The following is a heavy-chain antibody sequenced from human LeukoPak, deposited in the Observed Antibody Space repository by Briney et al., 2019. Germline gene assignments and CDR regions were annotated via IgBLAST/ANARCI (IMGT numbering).Heavy chain of an antibody. V-gene: IGHV4-39*01. CDR1: GGSISSSDSY. J-gene: IGHJ4*02. D-gene: IGHD6-13*01. CDR3: GRQMGSSWFPNFDY. CDR2: ICFSRTT. Sequence: PSETLSLTCTVSGGSISSSDSYWAWVRQPPGKGLEWIGSICFSRTTYYNPSLKSRVTMSIDTSKNHFSLKVASVTAADTAVYYCGRQMGSSWFPNFDYWGQGTLVTVSS.